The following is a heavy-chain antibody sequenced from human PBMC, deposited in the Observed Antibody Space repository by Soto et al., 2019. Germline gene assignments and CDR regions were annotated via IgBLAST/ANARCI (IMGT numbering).Heavy chain of an antibody. CDR1: GSAISKSSYY. Sequence: SDTLSLTFSVLGSAISKSSYYWGWIRQPPGKGLEWIGSIYYSGSTYYNPSLKSRVTISVDTSKNQFSLKLSSVTAADTAVYYCARHTPAISISDHWGQG. CDR2: IYYSGST. D-gene: IGHD2-15*01. V-gene: IGHV4-39*01. CDR3: ARHTPAISISDH. J-gene: IGHJ1*01.